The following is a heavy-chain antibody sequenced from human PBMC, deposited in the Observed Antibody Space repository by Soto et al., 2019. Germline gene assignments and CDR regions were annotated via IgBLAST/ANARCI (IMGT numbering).Heavy chain of an antibody. D-gene: IGHD2-8*01. CDR2: VSWNGSRT. J-gene: IGHJ4*02. CDR3: VRNASTPPGHCTNGPRL. Sequence: PGGSLRLSCAASGFTFSNSDMNWVHQAPGKGLELVSGVSWNGSRTHYADSVKGRFIISSDNSRNTLYLQTNSLRAEDTAVYYCVRNASTPPGHCTNGPRLWGQGTLVTVSS. CDR1: GFTFSNSD. V-gene: IGHV3-35*01.